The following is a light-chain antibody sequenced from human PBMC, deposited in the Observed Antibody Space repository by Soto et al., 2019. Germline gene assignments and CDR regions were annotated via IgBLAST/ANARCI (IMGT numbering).Light chain of an antibody. CDR3: QQYGDWPLT. CDR2: GVS. J-gene: IGKJ4*01. CDR1: QSVRRTY. Sequence: EIVMTQSPVTLSVSPGERATLSCRASQSVRRTYLAWYQQKPGQAPRHLIFGVSNRAAGIPARFSGSGSGTEFTLTISSLQSEDFAVYYCQQYGDWPLTFGGGTKVEIK. V-gene: IGKV3-15*01.